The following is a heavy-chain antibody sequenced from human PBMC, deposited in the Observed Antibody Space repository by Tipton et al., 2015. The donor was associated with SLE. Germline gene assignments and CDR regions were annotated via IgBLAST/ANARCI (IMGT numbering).Heavy chain of an antibody. Sequence: QLVQSGAEVKKPGTSVKVSCKASGYTFTSYDINWVRQATGQGLEWVGWLNTNSGESDLAQKFQGRVTMTRSTSMNTAYMALTSLGSEDTAVYYCARSVAAAGSAFDSWGQGTLVTVSS. CDR3: ARSVAAAGSAFDS. V-gene: IGHV1-8*01. CDR2: LNTNSGES. J-gene: IGHJ4*02. CDR1: GYTFTSYD. D-gene: IGHD6-19*01.